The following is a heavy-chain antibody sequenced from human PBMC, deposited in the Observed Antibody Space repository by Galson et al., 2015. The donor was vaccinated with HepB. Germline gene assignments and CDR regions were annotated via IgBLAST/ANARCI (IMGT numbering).Heavy chain of an antibody. CDR2: ISVYTGDT. CDR3: ARVGIDADTAVATPAYYYYGMDV. D-gene: IGHD5-18*01. V-gene: IGHV1-18*04. CDR1: GYSFYSYN. J-gene: IGHJ6*02. Sequence: SVKVSCKASGYSFYSYNIVWVRQAPGQGLEWVGWISVYTGDTNSAQKFQGRVTVTTDTSTSTAYMEVRSLRSDDTAVFYCARVGIDADTAVATPAYYYYGMDVWGRGTTVTVSS.